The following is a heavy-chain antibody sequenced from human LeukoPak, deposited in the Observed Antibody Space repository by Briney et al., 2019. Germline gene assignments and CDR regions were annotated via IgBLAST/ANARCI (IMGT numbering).Heavy chain of an antibody. CDR2: VDHTGST. D-gene: IGHD1-1*01. V-gene: IGHV4-59*01. J-gene: IGHJ6*03. CDR3: ARGRVSSSTWYSTYYYYFYMDV. CDR1: DDSITMYY. Sequence: PSQTLSLTCSVSDDSITMYYWTWIRQPPGKGLEWIGYVDHTGSTNFNPSLNGRVSISRDTTNNLFSLRLRSVTAADTAVYFCARGRVSSSTWYSTYYYYFYMDVWGKGTTVTVSS.